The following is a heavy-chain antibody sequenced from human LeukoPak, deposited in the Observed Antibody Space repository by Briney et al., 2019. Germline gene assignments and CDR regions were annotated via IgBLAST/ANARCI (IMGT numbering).Heavy chain of an antibody. CDR1: GFTFSTYW. Sequence: GGSLRLSCAASGFTFSTYWMSWVRQAPGKGLEWVSAISGSGGSTYYADSVKGRFTISRDNSKNTLYLQMNSLRAEDTAVYYCAKLGGYSSDYFDYWGQGTLVTVSS. D-gene: IGHD6-19*01. CDR3: AKLGGYSSDYFDY. J-gene: IGHJ4*02. CDR2: ISGSGGST. V-gene: IGHV3-23*01.